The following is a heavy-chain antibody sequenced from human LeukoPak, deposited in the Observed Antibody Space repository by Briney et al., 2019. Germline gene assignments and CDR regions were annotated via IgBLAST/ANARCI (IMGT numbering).Heavy chain of an antibody. V-gene: IGHV1-2*02. Sequence: ASVKVSCKASGYTFTGYYMHWVRQAPGQGLEWMGWINPNSSGTNYAQKFQGRVTMTRDTSISTAYMELSRPRSDDTAVYYCARDRDGGATTNNWFDPWGQGTLVTVSS. CDR3: ARDRDGGATTNNWFDP. D-gene: IGHD1-26*01. CDR2: INPNSSGT. CDR1: GYTFTGYY. J-gene: IGHJ5*02.